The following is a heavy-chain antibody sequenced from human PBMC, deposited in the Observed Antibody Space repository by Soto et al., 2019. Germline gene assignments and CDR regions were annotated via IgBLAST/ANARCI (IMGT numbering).Heavy chain of an antibody. CDR3: ARDSQKVGTTRLYFGL. Sequence: LSLTCTVSGDSISSYYWSWIRQPAGKGLEWIGRIYSSGSTNYNPSLKSRVSMSVDTSKNQFSLKLSSVTAADTAVYYCARDSQKVGTTRLYFGLWGRGTLVTVSS. J-gene: IGHJ2*01. CDR1: GDSISSYY. D-gene: IGHD1-26*01. CDR2: IYSSGST. V-gene: IGHV4-4*07.